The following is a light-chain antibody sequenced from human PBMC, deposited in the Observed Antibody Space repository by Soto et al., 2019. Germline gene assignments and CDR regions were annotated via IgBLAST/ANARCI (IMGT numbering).Light chain of an antibody. CDR2: GAY. J-gene: IGKJ5*01. Sequence: SHLTQSPSFLSSFLGQRFTITCRASQGISSYLAWFQQQPGRDANLLIYGAYTLQSGVTSRLRGSGSGTDFPITISNLQAQDFAPHYCHQLHAYPLTLGHGTTLEIK. CDR3: HQLHAYPLT. CDR1: QGISSY. V-gene: IGKV1-9*01.